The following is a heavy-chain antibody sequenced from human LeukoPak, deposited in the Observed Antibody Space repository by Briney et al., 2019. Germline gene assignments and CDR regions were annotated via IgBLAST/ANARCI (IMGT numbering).Heavy chain of an antibody. CDR2: IRFDGTTQ. Sequence: GGSLRLSCAASGFIFSNYGMHRVRLSPDKGLEWLTFIRFDGTTQYYADSVRGRFTISRDNSKDTVSLQMYSLRAEDTGIYYCAKEGGDGSPFDYWGQGILVTVSS. D-gene: IGHD5-24*01. J-gene: IGHJ4*02. CDR1: GFIFSNYG. CDR3: AKEGGDGSPFDY. V-gene: IGHV3-30*02.